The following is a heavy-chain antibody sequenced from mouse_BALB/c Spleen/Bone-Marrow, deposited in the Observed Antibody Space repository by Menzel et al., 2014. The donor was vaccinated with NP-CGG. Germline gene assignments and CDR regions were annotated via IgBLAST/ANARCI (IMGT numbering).Heavy chain of an antibody. V-gene: IGHV14-3*02. J-gene: IGHJ3*01. CDR2: IDPANGNT. D-gene: IGHD2-14*01. Sequence: EVQLQQSGAELVKPGASVKLSCTASGFNIKDTYMHLVKQRPEQGLEWIGRIDPANGNTKYDPKFQGKATITADTSSNTAYLQLSSLTSEDTAVYYCATYYRYDRRFAYWGQGTLVTVSA. CDR1: GFNIKDTY. CDR3: ATYYRYDRRFAY.